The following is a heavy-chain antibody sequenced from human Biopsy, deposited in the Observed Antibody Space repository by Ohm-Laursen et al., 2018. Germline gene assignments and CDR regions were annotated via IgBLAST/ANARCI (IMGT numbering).Heavy chain of an antibody. CDR3: ARATNSTGWPYYYFYGMDV. D-gene: IGHD2/OR15-2a*01. Sequence: TLSLTCTVSGGSISSDYWSWIRQTPGKGLEWIGYIYYSGSINYNPPLKSRVTISVDTSKNQFSLRLNSVTAADTAVYYCARATNSTGWPYYYFYGMDVWGQGTTVTVSS. CDR1: GGSISSDY. CDR2: IYYSGSI. V-gene: IGHV4-59*01. J-gene: IGHJ6*02.